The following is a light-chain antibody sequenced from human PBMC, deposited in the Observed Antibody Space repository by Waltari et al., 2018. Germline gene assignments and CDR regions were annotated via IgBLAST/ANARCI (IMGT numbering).Light chain of an antibody. J-gene: IGKJ2*01. CDR3: QQRSNWTPHT. CDR1: QSVGSY. CDR2: DAS. Sequence: DIVLTQSPATLSLSPGDTATLSCRASQSVGSYLAWYQQKPGQPPRLLIYDASNRATGVPARCRGSGSGKEFTLTISSLEAEDFAVYYCQQRSNWTPHTFGQGARLDIK. V-gene: IGKV3-11*01.